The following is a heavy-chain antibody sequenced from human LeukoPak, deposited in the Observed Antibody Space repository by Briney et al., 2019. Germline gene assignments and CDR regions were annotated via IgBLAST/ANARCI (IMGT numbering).Heavy chain of an antibody. V-gene: IGHV4-30-4*01. Sequence: SETLSLTCTVSGGSISSGDYYWSWIRQPPGKGLEWIGYIYYSGSTYYNPSLKSRVTISVDTSKNQFSLRLNSVTAADTAVYYCARFSQYYDSPTHYLDYRGQGILVTVSS. J-gene: IGHJ4*02. CDR2: IYYSGST. CDR1: GGSISSGDYY. D-gene: IGHD2/OR15-2a*01. CDR3: ARFSQYYDSPTHYLDY.